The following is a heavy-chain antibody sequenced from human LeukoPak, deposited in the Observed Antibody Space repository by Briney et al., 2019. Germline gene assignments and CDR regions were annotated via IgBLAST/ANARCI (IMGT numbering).Heavy chain of an antibody. CDR2: ITSSGRST. V-gene: IGHV3-23*01. Sequence: GGSLRLSCAASGFTFSNYAMSWVRQAPGKGLEWVSVITSSGRSTNYADSVKGRFTISRDNTNNTVYLQMNSLRAEDMAVYYCAKDLGYFDLWGRGSLVTVSS. CDR3: AKDLGYFDL. CDR1: GFTFSNYA. J-gene: IGHJ2*01.